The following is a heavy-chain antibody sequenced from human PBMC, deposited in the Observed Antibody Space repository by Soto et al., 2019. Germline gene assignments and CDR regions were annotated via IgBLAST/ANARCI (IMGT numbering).Heavy chain of an antibody. D-gene: IGHD6-19*01. CDR2: ISSSSSYT. CDR3: ATVGIAVAGFDY. J-gene: IGHJ4*02. CDR1: GFTFSDYY. Sequence: QVQLVESGGGLVKPGGSLRLSCAASGFTFSDYYMSWIRQAPGKGLEWVSYISSSSSYTNYADSVKGRFTISRDNAKNSLYLQMNSLRAEDTAVYYCATVGIAVAGFDYWGQGTLVTVSS. V-gene: IGHV3-11*06.